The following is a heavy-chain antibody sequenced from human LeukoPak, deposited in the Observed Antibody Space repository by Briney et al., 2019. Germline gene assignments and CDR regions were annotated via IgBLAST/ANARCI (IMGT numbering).Heavy chain of an antibody. CDR1: GYTFTSYG. D-gene: IGHD1-26*01. CDR2: ISAYNGNT. CDR3: EREGTYSGSYPIDY. J-gene: IGHJ4*02. Sequence: GASVKVSCKASGYTFTSYGISWVRQAPGQGLEWMGWISAYNGNTNYAQKLQGRVTMTTDTSTSTAYMELRSLRSDDTAVYYCEREGTYSGSYPIDYWGQGTLVTVSS. V-gene: IGHV1-18*01.